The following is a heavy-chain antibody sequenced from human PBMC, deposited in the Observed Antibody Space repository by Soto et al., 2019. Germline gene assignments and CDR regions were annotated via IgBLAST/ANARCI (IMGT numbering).Heavy chain of an antibody. J-gene: IGHJ6*02. CDR1: GFTFSTYW. CDR3: ARDAYYDMGV. V-gene: IGHV3-74*01. CDR2: INSDGSTT. Sequence: EVQLVESGGGLVQPGGSLRLSCAASGFTFSTYWMHWVRQAPGKGLVWVSRINSDGSTTNYADSVKGRFTISRDNAKNTLYMQMNSLRAEDTAVYYCARDAYYDMGVWGQGTTVTVSS.